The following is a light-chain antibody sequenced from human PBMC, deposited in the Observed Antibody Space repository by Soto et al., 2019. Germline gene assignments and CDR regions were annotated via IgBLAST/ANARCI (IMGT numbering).Light chain of an antibody. CDR2: KAS. CDR1: QSISSW. CDR3: QQYNGFWT. V-gene: IGKV1-5*03. J-gene: IGKJ1*01. Sequence: DVQMTQSPSTLSASVGDRVTITCRASQSISSWLAWYQQKPGKAPKLLIYKASTLKSGVPSRFSGSGSGTEFTLTISSLQPEDFATYYCQQYNGFWTFGQGTKVDI.